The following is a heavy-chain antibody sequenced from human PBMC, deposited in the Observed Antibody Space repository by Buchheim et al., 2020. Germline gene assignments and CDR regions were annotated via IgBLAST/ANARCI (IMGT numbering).Heavy chain of an antibody. CDR1: GYSFTSYW. Sequence: EVQLVQSGAEVKKPGESLRISCKGSGYSFTSYWISWVRQMPGKGLEWMGRIDPSDSYTDYTPSFQGNVTISAHKSISTASPQWSSLKASDTAMYYCATYAGYCTSTSCPPFDYWGQGTL. J-gene: IGHJ4*02. V-gene: IGHV5-10-1*03. CDR3: ATYAGYCTSTSCPPFDY. CDR2: IDPSDSYT. D-gene: IGHD2-2*01.